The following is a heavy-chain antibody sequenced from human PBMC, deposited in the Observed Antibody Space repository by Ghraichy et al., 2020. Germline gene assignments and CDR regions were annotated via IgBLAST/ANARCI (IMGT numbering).Heavy chain of an antibody. V-gene: IGHV4-38-2*02. Sequence: SETLSLTCAVSGYSISSGYYWGWIRQPPGKGLEWIGSIYHSGSTYYNPSLKSRVTISVDTSKNQFSLKLSSVTAADTAVYYCAREAYYDFWSGYYMGGRNYYYYGMDVWGQGTTVTVSS. D-gene: IGHD3-3*01. CDR2: IYHSGST. CDR1: GYSISSGYY. J-gene: IGHJ6*02. CDR3: AREAYYDFWSGYYMGGRNYYYYGMDV.